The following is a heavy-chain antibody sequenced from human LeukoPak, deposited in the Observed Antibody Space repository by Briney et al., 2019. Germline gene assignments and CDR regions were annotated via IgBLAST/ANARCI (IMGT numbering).Heavy chain of an antibody. D-gene: IGHD6-19*01. J-gene: IGHJ4*02. CDR1: GFNFNTKW. V-gene: IGHV3-23*01. Sequence: GGSLRLSCATSGFNFNTKWMTWVRQAPGKGLEWVSAISGSAYSTYYADSVKGRFTISRDNSKNTLYLQMNSLRAEDTAVYYCAKETVAAPPIDYWGQGTLVTVSS. CDR2: ISGSAYST. CDR3: AKETVAAPPIDY.